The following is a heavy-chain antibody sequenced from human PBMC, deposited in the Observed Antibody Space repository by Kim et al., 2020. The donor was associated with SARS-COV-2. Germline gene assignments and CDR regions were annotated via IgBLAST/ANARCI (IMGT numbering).Heavy chain of an antibody. V-gene: IGHV1-3*01. J-gene: IGHJ4*02. CDR1: GYTFHTYA. CDR2: VDGGNGNT. D-gene: IGHD5-18*01. Sequence: ASVKVSCKASGYTFHTYAMHWMRQAPGQRLEWMGWVDGGNGNTKSSQNFQGRVTITRDRSATTAYMELSSLRSEDTAVYYCAREETDSYGYRAFDSWGQGTGVRVSS. CDR3: AREETDSYGYRAFDS.